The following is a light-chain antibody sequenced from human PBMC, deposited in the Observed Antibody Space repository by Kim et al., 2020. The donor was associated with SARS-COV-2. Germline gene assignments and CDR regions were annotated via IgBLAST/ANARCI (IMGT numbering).Light chain of an antibody. CDR3: GTWDSSLSAGRV. Sequence: QSVLTQPPSVSAPPGQKVTISCSGSSSNIGNNYVSWYQQLPGTAPKLLIYDNNKRPSGIPDRFSGSKSGTSATLGITGLQTGDEADYYCGTWDSSLSAGRVFGGGTQLTVL. J-gene: IGLJ3*02. CDR1: SSNIGNNY. CDR2: DNN. V-gene: IGLV1-51*01.